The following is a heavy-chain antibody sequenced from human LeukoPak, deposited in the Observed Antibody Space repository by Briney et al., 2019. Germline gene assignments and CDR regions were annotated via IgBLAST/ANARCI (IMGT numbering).Heavy chain of an antibody. CDR3: ASWEVGATTGNWFDP. Sequence: ASVKVSCKASGYTFTGYYMHWVRQAPGQGLGWMGRINPNSGGTNYAQKFQGRVTMTRDTSISTAYMELSRLRSDDTAVYYCASWEVGATTGNWFDPWGQGTLVTVSS. D-gene: IGHD1-26*01. J-gene: IGHJ5*02. CDR1: GYTFTGYY. V-gene: IGHV1-2*06. CDR2: INPNSGGT.